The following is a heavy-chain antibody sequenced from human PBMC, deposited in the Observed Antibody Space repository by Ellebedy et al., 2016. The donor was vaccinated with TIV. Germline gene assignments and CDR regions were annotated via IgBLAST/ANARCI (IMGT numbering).Heavy chain of an antibody. Sequence: GESLKISCAASGFTFSNYWMSWVRQAPGKGLEYVSAISSHGGSTFYANSVQGRFSISRDNSKNTLYLQMDSLRGEDMAVYYCARRSRPDSSGWYFPDYWGQGTLVTVSS. J-gene: IGHJ4*02. CDR3: ARRSRPDSSGWYFPDY. D-gene: IGHD6-19*01. CDR2: ISSHGGST. V-gene: IGHV3-64*01. CDR1: GFTFSNYW.